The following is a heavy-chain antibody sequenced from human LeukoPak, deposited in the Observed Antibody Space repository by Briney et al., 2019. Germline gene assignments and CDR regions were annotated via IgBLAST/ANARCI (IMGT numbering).Heavy chain of an antibody. CDR3: ARAFPRSGYSGPREGYYMDV. CDR1: GYTFTGYY. Sequence: GASVKVSCKASGYTFTGYYMHWVRQAPGQGLEWMGWINPNSGGTNYAQKFQGRVTMTRDTSISTAYMELSRLRSDDTAVYYCARAFPRSGYSGPREGYYMDVWGKGTTVTVSS. J-gene: IGHJ6*03. V-gene: IGHV1-2*02. CDR2: INPNSGGT. D-gene: IGHD5-12*01.